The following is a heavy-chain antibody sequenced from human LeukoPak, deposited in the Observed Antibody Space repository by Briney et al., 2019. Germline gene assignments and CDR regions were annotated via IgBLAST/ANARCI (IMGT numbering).Heavy chain of an antibody. Sequence: TGGSLRLSCAASGFTFISYGMHWVRQAPGKGLEWVAFIRYDGSNKYYADSVKGRFTISRDNSKNTLYLQMNSLRAEDTAVYYCAKGELQLPSYFDYWGQGTLVTVSS. CDR3: AKGELQLPSYFDY. CDR1: GFTFISYG. J-gene: IGHJ4*02. CDR2: IRYDGSNK. D-gene: IGHD6-13*01. V-gene: IGHV3-30*02.